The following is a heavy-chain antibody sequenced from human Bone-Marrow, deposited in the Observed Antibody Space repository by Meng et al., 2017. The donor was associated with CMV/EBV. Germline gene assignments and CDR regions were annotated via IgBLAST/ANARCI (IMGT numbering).Heavy chain of an antibody. CDR1: GGSISSSSYY. V-gene: IGHV4-39*07. CDR2: IYYSGST. CDR3: ARASPDTRKGYCSSTSCYNYYYYGMDV. Sequence: SETLSLTCTVSGGSISSSSYYWGWIRQPPGKGLEWIGSIYYSGSTYYNPSLKSRVTISVDTSKNQFSLKLSSVTAADTAVYYCARASPDTRKGYCSSTSCYNYYYYGMDVWGQGTTVTVSS. D-gene: IGHD2-2*02. J-gene: IGHJ6*02.